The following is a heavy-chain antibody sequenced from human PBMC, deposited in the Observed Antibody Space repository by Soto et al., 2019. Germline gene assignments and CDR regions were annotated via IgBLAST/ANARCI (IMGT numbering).Heavy chain of an antibody. V-gene: IGHV2-5*02. CDR2: IYWDDDK. J-gene: IGHJ3*02. CDR3: AHSYYGDDAFDI. D-gene: IGHD3-22*01. CDR1: GFSPSPSGVG. Sequence: SGPTLVNPTQTLTLTCTFSGFSPSPSGVGVGWILQPPGKALEWLALIYWDDDKRYSPSLKSRLTITKDTSKNQVVLTMTNMDPVDTATYYCAHSYYGDDAFDIWGQGTMVTVSS.